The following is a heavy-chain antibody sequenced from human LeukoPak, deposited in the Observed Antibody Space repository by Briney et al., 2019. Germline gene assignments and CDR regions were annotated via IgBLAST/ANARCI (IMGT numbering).Heavy chain of an antibody. J-gene: IGHJ4*02. Sequence: GGSLRLSCAASGFTFSSYWMSWVRQAPGKGLESVANIKQDGSEKYYVDSVKGRFTISRDNAKNSLYLQMNSLGAEDTAVYYCARAGMVRGVIAVYYFDYWGQGTLVTVSS. V-gene: IGHV3-7*01. CDR2: IKQDGSEK. CDR3: ARAGMVRGVIAVYYFDY. D-gene: IGHD3-10*01. CDR1: GFTFSSYW.